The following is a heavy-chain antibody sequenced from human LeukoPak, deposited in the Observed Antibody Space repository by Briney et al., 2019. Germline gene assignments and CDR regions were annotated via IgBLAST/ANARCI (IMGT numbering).Heavy chain of an antibody. CDR3: AKDRPNFHENSGHYYRRDGDS. Sequence: GGSLTLSCQASGFTFYMYAMSWVRQAPGKGLGWVASMCGTAGCTFYPDSVKGRFTISRDNSKNVLYLRMNSLTAEDTAIYYCAKDRPNFHENSGHYYRRDGDSWGQGTLVTVSS. CDR2: MCGTAGCT. CDR1: GFTFYMYA. V-gene: IGHV3-23*01. J-gene: IGHJ5*01. D-gene: IGHD3-22*01.